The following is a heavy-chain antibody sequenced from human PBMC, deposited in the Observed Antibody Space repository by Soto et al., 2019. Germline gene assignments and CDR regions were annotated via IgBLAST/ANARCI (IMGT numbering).Heavy chain of an antibody. D-gene: IGHD1-26*01. V-gene: IGHV3-74*01. Sequence: EVQLVESGGGVVQPGGSLRLYCAASGFSFSRHWMHWVRQVPGQGLKWVSRIDNAGVGTSYADSVKGRFTMSRDNAKNTLYLQMNDLRVEDTALYFCARLGGFDPTHDYWGQGALVTVSS. CDR2: IDNAGVGT. CDR3: ARLGGFDPTHDY. J-gene: IGHJ4*02. CDR1: GFSFSRHW.